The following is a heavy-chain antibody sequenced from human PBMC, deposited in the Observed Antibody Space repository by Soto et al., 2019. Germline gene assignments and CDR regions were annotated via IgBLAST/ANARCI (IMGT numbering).Heavy chain of an antibody. V-gene: IGHV3-33*01. CDR3: ARDTYYDILTGYPAGDYYGMDV. J-gene: IGHJ6*02. CDR2: IWYDGSNK. D-gene: IGHD3-9*01. CDR1: GFTFSSYG. Sequence: QVQLVESGGGVVQPGRSLRLSCAASGFTFSSYGMHWVRQAPGKGLEWVAVIWYDGSNKYYADSVKGRFTISRDNSKNTLYLQVNRLRAEDTAVYYCARDTYYDILTGYPAGDYYGMDVWGQGTTVTVSS.